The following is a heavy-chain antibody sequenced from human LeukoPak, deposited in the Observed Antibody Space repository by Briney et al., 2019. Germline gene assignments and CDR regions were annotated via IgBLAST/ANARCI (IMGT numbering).Heavy chain of an antibody. V-gene: IGHV3-7*03. CDR3: ARAIYGGSGV. Sequence: GGSLRLSCAGSGFTFNNYWMTWVRQAPGKGLEWVANINQDGSEKYYVDSVKGRFTISRDNAKNSLYLQMNSLRAEDTALYYCARAIYGGSGVWGQGTMVTVSS. D-gene: IGHD2-15*01. CDR2: INQDGSEK. CDR1: GFTFNNYW. J-gene: IGHJ3*01.